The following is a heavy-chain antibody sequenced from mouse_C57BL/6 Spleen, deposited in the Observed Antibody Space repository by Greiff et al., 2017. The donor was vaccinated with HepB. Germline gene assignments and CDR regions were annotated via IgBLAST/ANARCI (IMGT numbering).Heavy chain of an antibody. Sequence: QVQLQQPGAELVMPGASVQLSCNASGYTFPSYWMYWVKHRPGQGLEWIGEIDPSDSYTNYNKKFKGKSTLTVDKSSSRAYMQLISLASADSAVYFFSRGGIYDYEVGYFDYWGEGTALTVSS. J-gene: IGHJ2*01. CDR2: IDPSDSYT. CDR1: GYTFPSYW. D-gene: IGHD2-4*01. V-gene: IGHV1-69*01. CDR3: SRGGIYDYEVGYFDY.